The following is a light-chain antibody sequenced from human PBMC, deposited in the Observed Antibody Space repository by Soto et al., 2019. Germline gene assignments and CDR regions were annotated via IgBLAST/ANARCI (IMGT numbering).Light chain of an antibody. CDR1: RSVSSN. J-gene: IGKJ1*01. CDR2: GAS. Sequence: EIVMMQSPDTLSVSPGERATLSCRASRSVSSNLAWYQQTPGQAPRLLIYGASTRATGIPARFSGSGSGTEFTLIINRLEPEDFAVYYCQQYGSSQRTFGQGTKVDIK. CDR3: QQYGSSQRT. V-gene: IGKV3D-15*02.